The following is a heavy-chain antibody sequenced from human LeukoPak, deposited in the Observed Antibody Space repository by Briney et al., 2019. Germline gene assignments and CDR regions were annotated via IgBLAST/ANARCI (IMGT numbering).Heavy chain of an antibody. V-gene: IGHV4-34*01. D-gene: IGHD6-6*01. CDR1: GGAFSGFY. Sequence: PSGTPSPTCAVYGGAFSGFYWSWVRQPPGKGLGWIWEINHSGSTNYNPSLKSRVTISVDTSKNQFSLKLSSVTAADTAVYYCARDKEYSSSGFDPWGQGTLVTVSS. CDR2: INHSGST. J-gene: IGHJ5*02. CDR3: ARDKEYSSSGFDP.